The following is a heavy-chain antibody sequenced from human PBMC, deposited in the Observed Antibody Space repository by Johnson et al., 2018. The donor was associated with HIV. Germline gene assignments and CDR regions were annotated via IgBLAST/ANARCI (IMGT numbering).Heavy chain of an antibody. CDR3: ATLNGHSFDI. CDR1: GFTFSSYW. CDR2: VKQGGSEK. Sequence: VQLVESGGGLVQPGGSLRLSCAASGFTFSSYWMSWVRQAPGKRLEWVANVKQGGSEKYSVDSVKGRFIISRDNANNSLYLQMKSLRSEDTAVYYCATLNGHSFDIWCQGTMVTVSS. V-gene: IGHV3-7*05. J-gene: IGHJ3*02.